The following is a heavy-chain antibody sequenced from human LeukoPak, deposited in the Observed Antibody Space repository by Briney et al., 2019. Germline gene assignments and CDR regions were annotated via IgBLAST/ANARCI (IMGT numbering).Heavy chain of an antibody. V-gene: IGHV3-23*01. CDR2: ITAGGGTT. Sequence: GGSLRLSCAASGFTFSNYAVNWVRQAPGKGLEWVSGITAGGGTTFYADSVKGRFTISRDNSKNTLYLQMNSLKAEDPAVFYFAKDASWRDRSRFLDCWGQGTLVTVSS. D-gene: IGHD6-13*01. CDR1: GFTFSNYA. CDR3: AKDASWRDRSRFLDC. J-gene: IGHJ4*02.